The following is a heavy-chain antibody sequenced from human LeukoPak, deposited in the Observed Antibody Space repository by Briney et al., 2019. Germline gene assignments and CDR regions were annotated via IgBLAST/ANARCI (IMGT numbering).Heavy chain of an antibody. CDR3: ARVPCSSCHFDY. Sequence: ASVKVSCKASGYTFTGYYMHWVRQAPGQGLKWMGWINPNSGGTNYAQKFQGRVTMTRDTSISTAYMELSRLRSDDTAVYYCARVPCSSCHFDYWGQGTLVTVSS. CDR2: INPNSGGT. D-gene: IGHD6-13*01. CDR1: GYTFTGYY. V-gene: IGHV1-2*02. J-gene: IGHJ4*02.